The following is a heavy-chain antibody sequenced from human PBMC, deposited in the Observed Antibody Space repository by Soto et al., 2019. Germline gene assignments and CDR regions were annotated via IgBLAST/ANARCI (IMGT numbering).Heavy chain of an antibody. CDR2: IYYSGST. J-gene: IGHJ4*02. CDR1: GGSISSYY. D-gene: IGHD3-16*01. Sequence: SETLSLTCTFSGGSISSYYWSWIRQPPGKGLEWIGYIYYSGSTNYNPSLKSRVTISVDTSKNQFSLKLSSVTAADTAVYYCARHRGLGFDYWGQGTLVTVSS. CDR3: ARHRGLGFDY. V-gene: IGHV4-59*08.